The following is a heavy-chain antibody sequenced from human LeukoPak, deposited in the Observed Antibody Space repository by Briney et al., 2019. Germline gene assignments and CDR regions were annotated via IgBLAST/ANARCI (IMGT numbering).Heavy chain of an antibody. CDR3: ARGALLWFGDRMEYYFDY. Sequence: SETLSLTCTVSGGSISSYYWSWIRQPPGKGLEWIGYIYYSGSTNYNPSLKSRVTISVDTSKNQFSLKLSSMTAADTAVYYCARGALLWFGDRMEYYFDYWGQGTLLTVSS. CDR1: GGSISSYY. CDR2: IYYSGST. D-gene: IGHD3-10*01. V-gene: IGHV4-59*01. J-gene: IGHJ4*02.